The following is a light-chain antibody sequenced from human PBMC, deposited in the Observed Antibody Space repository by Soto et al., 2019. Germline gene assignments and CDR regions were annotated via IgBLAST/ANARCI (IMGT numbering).Light chain of an antibody. CDR2: EVS. Sequence: QSALTQPPSASGSPGQSVTISCAGTSSDVGGYNYVSWYQQHPGKAPTLIIYEVSKRPSGVPDRFSGSKSGNTASLTVSGLQAEDEADYYCSSYAANNNKGFGTGTKVTVL. CDR3: SSYAANNNKG. CDR1: SSDVGGYNY. J-gene: IGLJ1*01. V-gene: IGLV2-8*01.